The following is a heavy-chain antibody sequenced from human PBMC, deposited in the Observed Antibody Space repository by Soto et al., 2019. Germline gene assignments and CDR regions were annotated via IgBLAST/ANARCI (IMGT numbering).Heavy chain of an antibody. V-gene: IGHV3-9*01. J-gene: IGHJ3*02. CDR2: INWNINSI. CDR3: AKVDGSGWGGALDI. D-gene: IGHD6-19*01. CDR1: GFNFEEYA. Sequence: EVQLVESGGGLVQHGRSLRLSCAASGFNFEEYAMHWVRQVPGKGLEWVSGINWNINSIGYADSVKGRFTISRDNAKNSLFLQMNSLRPEDTGLYYCAKVDGSGWGGALDIWGQGTMVVVSS.